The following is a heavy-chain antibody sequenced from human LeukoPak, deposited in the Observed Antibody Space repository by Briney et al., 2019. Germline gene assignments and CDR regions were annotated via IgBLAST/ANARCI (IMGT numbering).Heavy chain of an antibody. CDR1: GGSISSGGYY. J-gene: IGHJ3*02. CDR3: ARDREYDSSGYYYRAGLFDI. V-gene: IGHV4-31*03. CDR2: IYYSGST. Sequence: SETLSLTCTVSGGSISSGGYYWSWIRQHPGKGLEWIGYIYYSGSTYHNPSLKSRVTISVDTSKNQFSLRLSSVTAADTAVYYCARDREYDSSGYYYRAGLFDIWGQGTMVTVSS. D-gene: IGHD3-22*01.